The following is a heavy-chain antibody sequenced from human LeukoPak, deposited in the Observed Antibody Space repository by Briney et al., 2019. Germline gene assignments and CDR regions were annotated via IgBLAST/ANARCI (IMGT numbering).Heavy chain of an antibody. Sequence: SETLSLTCTVSGGSISSYYLSWIRQPAGKGLGWIGRIYTSGSTNYNPSLKSRVTMSVDTSKNQFSLKLSSVTAADTAVYYCARGPYGDFKRIDYWGQGTLVTVSS. D-gene: IGHD4-17*01. CDR2: IYTSGST. CDR1: GGSISSYY. V-gene: IGHV4-4*07. J-gene: IGHJ4*02. CDR3: ARGPYGDFKRIDY.